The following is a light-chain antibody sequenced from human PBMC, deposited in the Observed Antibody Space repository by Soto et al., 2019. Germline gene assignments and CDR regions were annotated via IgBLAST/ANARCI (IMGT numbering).Light chain of an antibody. V-gene: IGKV3-20*01. CDR1: HSISSIY. J-gene: IGKJ2*01. Sequence: EIVLTQSPGTLSLSPGERATLSCRASHSISSIYLAWYQQKPGQAPRLLIYGASSRATGIPDRFSGSESGTDFTLTISRLEPEDCAVYYCQQFGSSPYTFGQGTKLEIK. CDR3: QQFGSSPYT. CDR2: GAS.